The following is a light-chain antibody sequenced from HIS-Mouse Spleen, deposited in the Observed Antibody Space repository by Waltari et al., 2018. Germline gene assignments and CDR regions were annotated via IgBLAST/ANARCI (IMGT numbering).Light chain of an antibody. V-gene: IGLV2-14*01. Sequence: QSALTQPASVSGSHGQSITISCPGTSSDVGGYNYVSWYQQHPGKAPKLMIYEVSNRPSGVSNRFSGSKSGNTASLTISGLQAEDEADYYCSSYTSSSTYVFGTGTKVTVL. CDR3: SSYTSSSTYV. CDR2: EVS. CDR1: SSDVGGYNY. J-gene: IGLJ1*01.